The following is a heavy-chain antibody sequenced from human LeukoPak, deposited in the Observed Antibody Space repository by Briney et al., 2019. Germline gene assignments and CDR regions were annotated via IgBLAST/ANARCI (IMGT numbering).Heavy chain of an antibody. CDR3: ARDLRGARSYYYYMDV. J-gene: IGHJ6*03. Sequence: KTSETLSLTRAVYGGSFSGYYWSWIRQPPGKGLEWIGEINHSGSTNYNPSLKSRVTISVDTSKNQFSLKLSSVTPDDTAVYYCARDLRGARSYYYYMDVWAKGTTVTVSS. CDR1: GGSFSGYY. CDR2: INHSGST. V-gene: IGHV4-34*01. D-gene: IGHD4/OR15-4a*01.